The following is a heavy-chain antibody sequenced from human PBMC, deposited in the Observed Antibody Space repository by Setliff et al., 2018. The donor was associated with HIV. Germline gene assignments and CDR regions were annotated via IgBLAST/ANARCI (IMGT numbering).Heavy chain of an antibody. D-gene: IGHD5-12*01. J-gene: IGHJ6*02. CDR3: ASSDGYKLEDYYYYGMDV. Sequence: GGSLRLSCAASGFTFSNSSMNWVRQAPGKGLEWVSSISSSSSYMYYADSVKGRFTISRGNAKKSLYLQMNSLRAEDTAVYYCASSDGYKLEDYYYYGMDVWGQGTTVTVSS. V-gene: IGHV3-21*01. CDR1: GFTFSNSS. CDR2: ISSSSSYM.